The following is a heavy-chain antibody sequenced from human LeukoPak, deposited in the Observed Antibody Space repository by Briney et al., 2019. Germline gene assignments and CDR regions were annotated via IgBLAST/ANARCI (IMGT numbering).Heavy chain of an antibody. J-gene: IGHJ3*02. V-gene: IGHV1-69*01. CDR3: ARATYYDILTGHLQDAFDI. CDR2: IIPIFGTA. CDR1: GGTFSSYA. Sequence: GSSVKVSCKASGGTFSSYAISWVRQAPGQGLEWMGGIIPIFGTANYAQKFQGRVTITADESTSTAYMELSSLRSEDTAVYYCARATYYDILTGHLQDAFDIWGQGTMVTVSS. D-gene: IGHD3-9*01.